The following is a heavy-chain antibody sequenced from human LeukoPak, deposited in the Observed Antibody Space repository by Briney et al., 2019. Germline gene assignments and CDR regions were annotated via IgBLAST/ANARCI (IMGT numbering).Heavy chain of an antibody. CDR3: TRVGYIDEGIDY. D-gene: IGHD5-24*01. Sequence: RGSLRLSCVASGFPFSSYWMPWVRQAPGTGLECVANIKQDGSKKSYVDSVKGRFTISRDNAKNSLYLQMNSLRAEDTAIYYCTRVGYIDEGIDYWGQGTLVTVSS. J-gene: IGHJ4*02. CDR2: IKQDGSKK. V-gene: IGHV3-7*04. CDR1: GFPFSSYW.